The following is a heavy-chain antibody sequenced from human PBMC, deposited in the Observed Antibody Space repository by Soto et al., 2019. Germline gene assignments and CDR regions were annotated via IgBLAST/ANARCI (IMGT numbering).Heavy chain of an antibody. CDR3: AKGLPPSYIDTLTGPDY. CDR2: ITGSRGKT. D-gene: IGHD3-9*01. Sequence: TGGSLRLSCAASGFTFSDYSMHWVRQAPGKGLEWVSVITGSRGKTYYADSVKGRFTISRDNSKNTLYLQMNSLRAEDTAVYYCAKGLPPSYIDTLTGPDYWGQGTRVTVSS. J-gene: IGHJ4*02. CDR1: GFTFSDYS. V-gene: IGHV3-23*01.